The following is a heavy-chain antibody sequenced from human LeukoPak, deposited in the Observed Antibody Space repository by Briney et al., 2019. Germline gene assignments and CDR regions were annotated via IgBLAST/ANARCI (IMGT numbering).Heavy chain of an antibody. CDR2: ISGSGGST. V-gene: IGHV3-23*01. Sequence: GGSLRLSCAASGFTFSSYAMSWVRQAPGKGLEWVSAISGSGGSTYYADSVKGRFTISRDNSKNTLYLQMNSLRAEDTAVYYCARSSGSYLGYYYYYMDVWGKGTTVTISS. D-gene: IGHD1-26*01. J-gene: IGHJ6*03. CDR3: ARSSGSYLGYYYYYMDV. CDR1: GFTFSSYA.